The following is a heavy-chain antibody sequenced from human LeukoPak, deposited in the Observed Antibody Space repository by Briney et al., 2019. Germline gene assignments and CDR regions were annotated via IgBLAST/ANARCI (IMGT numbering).Heavy chain of an antibody. CDR3: ARDLVNYYYGMDV. J-gene: IGHJ6*02. CDR1: GFTFSSYW. CDR2: IKQDGSEK. D-gene: IGHD2-8*02. V-gene: IGHV3-7*01. Sequence: GGSLRLSCAASGFTFSSYWMSWVRQAPGKGLGWVANIKQDGSEKYYVDSVKGRFTISRDNAKNSLYLQMNSLRAEDTAVYYCARDLVNYYYGMDVWGQGTTVTVSS.